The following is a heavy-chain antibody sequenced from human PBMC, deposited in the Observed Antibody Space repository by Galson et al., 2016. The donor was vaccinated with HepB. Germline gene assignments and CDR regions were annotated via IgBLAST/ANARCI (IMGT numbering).Heavy chain of an antibody. V-gene: IGHV3-7*01. Sequence: SLRLSCAASGFTFSAYWMTWVRQAPGKGLEWVANVKRDGNETHYVDSVKGRFTISRDNTKDTLFLQMNSLRAEDTALYYCAKDAGSSVSYYYFDYWGQGTLVTVSS. CDR2: VKRDGNET. J-gene: IGHJ4*02. CDR3: AKDAGSSVSYYYFDY. D-gene: IGHD2-2*01. CDR1: GFTFSAYW.